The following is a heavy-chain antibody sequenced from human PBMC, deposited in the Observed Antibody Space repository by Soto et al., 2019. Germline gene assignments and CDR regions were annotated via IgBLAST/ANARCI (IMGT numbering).Heavy chain of an antibody. V-gene: IGHV4-39*01. J-gene: IGHJ6*02. CDR1: GGSISSSSYY. CDR2: IYYSGST. D-gene: IGHD3-22*01. Sequence: SETLSLTCTVSGGSISSSSYYWGWIRQPPGKGLEWIGSIYYSGSTYYNPSLKSRVTISVDTSKNQFSLKLSSVTAADTAVYYCATELSTYYYDSSGYPGVMDVWGQGTTVTVSS. CDR3: ATELSTYYYDSSGYPGVMDV.